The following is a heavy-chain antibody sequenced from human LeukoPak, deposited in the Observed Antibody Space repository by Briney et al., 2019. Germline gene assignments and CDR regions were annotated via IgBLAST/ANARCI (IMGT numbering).Heavy chain of an antibody. D-gene: IGHD6-13*01. Sequence: GGSLRLSCAASGFTFSSYAMSWVRQAPGKGLEWVSAISGSGGSTYYADSVKGRFTISRDYSKNTLYLQMNSLRAEDTAVYYCAKDRQQQLARAEYFQHWGQGTLVTVSS. CDR1: GFTFSSYA. CDR2: ISGSGGST. J-gene: IGHJ1*01. V-gene: IGHV3-23*01. CDR3: AKDRQQQLARAEYFQH.